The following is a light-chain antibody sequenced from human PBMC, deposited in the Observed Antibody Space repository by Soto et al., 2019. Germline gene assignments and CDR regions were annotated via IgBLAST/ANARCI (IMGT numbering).Light chain of an antibody. CDR1: SSQNGAGYV. V-gene: IGLV1-40*01. CDR2: SNI. CDR3: QSYDSSPSDSYV. J-gene: IGLJ1*01. Sequence: LTQPPPVFWGPGQRGPLSCTWGSSQNGAGYVVHWYQHLPGTAPKLLIYSNINRPSGVPDRFSGSRSDTSASLAITGLQAEDEADYYCQSYDSSPSDSYVFGTGTKVTVL.